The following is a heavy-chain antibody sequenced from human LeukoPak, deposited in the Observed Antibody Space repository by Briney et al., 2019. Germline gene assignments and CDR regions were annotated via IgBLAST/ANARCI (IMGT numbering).Heavy chain of an antibody. CDR2: INPNNGDT. Sequence: GASVKVSRKASGYTFTGYYMHWLRQAPGQGLEWMGWINPNNGDTKYAQKFQGRVTMTRDTSISTAYMELSRMTSDDTAVYYCAREIPSTINGFDIWGQGTVITVS. J-gene: IGHJ3*02. D-gene: IGHD1-14*01. V-gene: IGHV1-2*02. CDR3: AREIPSTINGFDI. CDR1: GYTFTGYY.